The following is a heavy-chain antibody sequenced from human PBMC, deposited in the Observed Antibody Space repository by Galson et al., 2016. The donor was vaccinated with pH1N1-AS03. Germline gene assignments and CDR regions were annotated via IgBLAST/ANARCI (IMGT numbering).Heavy chain of an antibody. CDR3: ARDHIAEFDA. CDR1: GDSISGYF. J-gene: IGHJ5*01. V-gene: IGHV4-59*12. CDR2: IFYSGNI. Sequence: ETLSLTCTVSGDSISGYFWSWIRQPPGKGLEWIGNIFYSGNINYNPSLKSRVTMSVDKSKNQISLKLRAVTAADTAVYYCARDHIAEFDAWGQGILVTVSS. D-gene: IGHD2-21*01.